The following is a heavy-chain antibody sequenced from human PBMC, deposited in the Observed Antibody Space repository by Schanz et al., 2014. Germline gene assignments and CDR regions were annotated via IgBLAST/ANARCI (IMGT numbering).Heavy chain of an antibody. CDR2: ISYDGSNK. CDR1: GFTFSDHY. V-gene: IGHV3-30*18. J-gene: IGHJ4*02. CDR3: AKDSTHIDIVLVPTAIDY. D-gene: IGHD2-2*01. Sequence: QEQLVESGGGLVKPGGSLRLSCAASGFTFSDHYMDWVRQAPGKGLEWVAVISYDGSNKYYADPVKGRFTISRDNSKNTLYLHMNTLRSEDTAVYYCAKDSTHIDIVLVPTAIDYWGQGTLVTVSS.